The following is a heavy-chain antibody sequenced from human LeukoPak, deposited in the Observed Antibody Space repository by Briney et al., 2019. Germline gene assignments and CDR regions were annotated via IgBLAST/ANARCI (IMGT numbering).Heavy chain of an antibody. CDR3: ARLTTIRQRHPNAFDI. J-gene: IGHJ3*02. Sequence: GGSLRLSCAASGFTFSDYYMSWIRQAPGKGLEWVSYISSSGSTIYYADSVKGRFTISRDNAKNSLYLQMNSLRAEDTAVYYCARLTTIRQRHPNAFDIWGQGTMVTVSS. CDR1: GFTFSDYY. V-gene: IGHV3-11*01. D-gene: IGHD1-1*01. CDR2: ISSSGSTI.